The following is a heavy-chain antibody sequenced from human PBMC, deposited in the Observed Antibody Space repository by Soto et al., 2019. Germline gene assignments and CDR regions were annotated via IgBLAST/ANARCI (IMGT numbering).Heavy chain of an antibody. V-gene: IGHV1-69*06. D-gene: IGHD6-13*01. CDR3: ARDRTRAAGTLDY. CDR1: GYTFTSYD. Sequence: SVKVSCKASGYTFTSYDINWVRQAPGQGLEWMGWMNPNFGNTNYAQKFQGRVTITADKSTSTAYMELSSLRSEDTAVYYCARDRTRAAGTLDYWGQGTLVTVSS. J-gene: IGHJ4*02. CDR2: MNPNFGNT.